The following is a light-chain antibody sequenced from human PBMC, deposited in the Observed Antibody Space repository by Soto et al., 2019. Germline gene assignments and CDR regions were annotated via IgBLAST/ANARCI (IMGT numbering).Light chain of an antibody. CDR1: NSNIGNNY. J-gene: IGLJ3*02. Sequence: QSVLTQPPSVSAAPGQKVTISCSGTNSNIGNNYVSWYQQFPGTAPKLLIYDNSKRPSGIPDRFSGSKSGTSATLGITGLQTGDEAEYSCATWDSSLSVVVFGGGTKVTVL. V-gene: IGLV1-51*01. CDR3: ATWDSSLSVVV. CDR2: DNS.